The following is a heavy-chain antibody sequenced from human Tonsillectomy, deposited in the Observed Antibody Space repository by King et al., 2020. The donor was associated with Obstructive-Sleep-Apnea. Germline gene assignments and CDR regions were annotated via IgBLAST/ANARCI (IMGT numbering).Heavy chain of an antibody. J-gene: IGHJ4*02. CDR1: GGSISSYY. CDR3: ARHETTVDSSGYYTYYFDY. D-gene: IGHD3-22*01. V-gene: IGHV4-59*08. Sequence: VQLQESGPGLVKPSETLSLICTVSGGSISSYYWSWIRQPPGKGLECIGYIYYRGSTAYNPSLKLRVSISVDTSKNQFSLKLSSVTASDTAVYYCARHETTVDSSGYYTYYFDYWGQGILVTVSS. CDR2: IYYRGST.